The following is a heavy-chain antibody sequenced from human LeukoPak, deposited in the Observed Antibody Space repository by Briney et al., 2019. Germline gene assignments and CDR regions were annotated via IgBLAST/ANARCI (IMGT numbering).Heavy chain of an antibody. Sequence: GGSLRLSCAASGFTFSSYSMNWVRQAPGKGLEWVSYISSSGNTIYHADSVKGRFTISRDNAKNSLYLQMNSLRAEDTAVYYCARALWRTVVTAFGYWGQGTLVTVSS. CDR2: ISSSGNTI. V-gene: IGHV3-48*04. CDR3: ARALWRTVVTAFGY. CDR1: GFTFSSYS. D-gene: IGHD4-23*01. J-gene: IGHJ4*02.